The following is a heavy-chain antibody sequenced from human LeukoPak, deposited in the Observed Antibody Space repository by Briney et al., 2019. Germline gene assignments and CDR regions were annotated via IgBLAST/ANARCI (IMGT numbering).Heavy chain of an antibody. D-gene: IGHD3-22*01. Sequence: GGSLRLSCAASGFTLSVYAMSCVRQAPGGGWEWVSAISGSGGSTNYADSVKGRFPIPRENSKTTLYRHMDSLGPEDTAVYYCAKSGGDYSYDSSGYYPPYYFEYWGQGTLVTVSS. CDR1: GFTLSVYA. J-gene: IGHJ4*02. CDR3: AKSGGDYSYDSSGYYPPYYFEY. CDR2: ISGSGGST. V-gene: IGHV3-23*01.